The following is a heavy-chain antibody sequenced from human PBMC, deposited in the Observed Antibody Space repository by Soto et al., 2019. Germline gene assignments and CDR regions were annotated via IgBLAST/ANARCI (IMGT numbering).Heavy chain of an antibody. J-gene: IGHJ3*02. CDR2: ISGSGGST. V-gene: IGHV3-23*01. CDR3: AKALVSAPNTVRYPFDI. CDR1: GFTFSSYA. Sequence: GGSLRLSCAASGFTFSSYAMSWVRQAPGKGLEWVSAISGSGGSTYYADSVKGRFTISRDNSKNTLYLQMNSLRAEDTAVYYCAKALVSAPNTVRYPFDIWGQGTMVTVSS. D-gene: IGHD4-17*01.